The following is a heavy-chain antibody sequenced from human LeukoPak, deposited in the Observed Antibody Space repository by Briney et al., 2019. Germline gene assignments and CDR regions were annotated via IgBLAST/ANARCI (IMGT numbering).Heavy chain of an antibody. CDR3: AKDLLMVTTVTTDFDY. J-gene: IGHJ4*02. D-gene: IGHD4-17*01. CDR2: ISWNSGSI. V-gene: IGHV3-9*01. Sequence: GRSLRLSCAASGFTFDDYAMHWVRQAPGKGLEWVSGISWNSGSIDYADSVKGRFTISRDNAKNSLYLQMNSLRAEDTALYYCAKDLLMVTTVTTDFDYWGQGTLVTVSS. CDR1: GFTFDDYA.